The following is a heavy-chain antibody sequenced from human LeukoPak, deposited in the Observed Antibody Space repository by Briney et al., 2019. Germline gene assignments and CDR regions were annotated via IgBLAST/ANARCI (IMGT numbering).Heavy chain of an antibody. D-gene: IGHD3-16*01. CDR2: ISWDSGRI. Sequence: GGSLRLSCAASGFTFDDYAMHWVRQAPGKGLEWVAGISWDSGRIGYADSVKGRFTISRDNAKNSLYLQMNSLRDEDTAVYYCAKEGAWGNWYFDLWGRGTLVTVSS. V-gene: IGHV3-9*01. CDR1: GFTFDDYA. CDR3: AKEGAWGNWYFDL. J-gene: IGHJ2*01.